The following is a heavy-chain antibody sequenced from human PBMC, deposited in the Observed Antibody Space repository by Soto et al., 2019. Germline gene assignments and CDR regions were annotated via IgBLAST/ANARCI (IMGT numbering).Heavy chain of an antibody. CDR2: ISAYNGNT. V-gene: IGHV1-18*01. Sequence: ASVKVSCKASGYTFTSYGISWVRQAPGQGLERMGWISAYNGNTNYAQKLQGRVTMTTDTSTSPAYRELRSLRSDDTAVYYCAGAGVDDSSGYFCDWCGQGSPVIVCS. J-gene: IGHJ4*02. D-gene: IGHD3-22*01. CDR1: GYTFTSYG. CDR3: AGAGVDDSSGYFCDW.